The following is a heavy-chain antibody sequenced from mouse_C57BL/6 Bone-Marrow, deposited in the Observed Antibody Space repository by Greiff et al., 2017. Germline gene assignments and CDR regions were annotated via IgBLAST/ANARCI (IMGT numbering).Heavy chain of an antibody. CDR2: IWSGGST. D-gene: IGHD4-1*01. CDR1: GFSLTSYG. J-gene: IGHJ2*01. CDR3: ARKGLGNY. V-gene: IGHV2-2*01. Sequence: QVQLQQSGPGLVQPSQSLSITCTVSGFSLTSYGVHWVRPSPGKGLEWLGVIWSGGSTDYNAAFISRMSISKDNSKSQVFFKMNSLQADDTAIYYCARKGLGNYWGQGTTLTVSS.